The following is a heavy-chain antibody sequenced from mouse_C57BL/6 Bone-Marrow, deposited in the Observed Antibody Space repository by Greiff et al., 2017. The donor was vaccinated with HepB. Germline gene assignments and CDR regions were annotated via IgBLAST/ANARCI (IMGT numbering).Heavy chain of an antibody. CDR2: INPSNGGT. D-gene: IGHD1-1*01. CDR1: GYTFTSYW. Sequence: VQLQQSGTELVKPGASVKLSCKASGYTFTSYWMHWVKQRPGQGLEWIGNINPSNGGTNYNEKFKRKATLTVDKSSSTAYMKLSSLTSEASAVYYCARPSGSSPSDYWGQGTTLTVSS. J-gene: IGHJ2*01. CDR3: ARPSGSSPSDY. V-gene: IGHV1-53*01.